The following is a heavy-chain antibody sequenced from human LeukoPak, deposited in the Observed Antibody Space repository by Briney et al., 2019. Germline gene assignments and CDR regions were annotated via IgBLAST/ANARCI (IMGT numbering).Heavy chain of an antibody. Sequence: ASVKVSCKASGYTFTSYGISWVRQAPGQGLEWMGIINPSGGSTSYAQKFQGRVTMTRDMSTSTVYMELSSLRSEDTAVYYCARGGTTTVTTLLGRGGSYWYFDLWGRGTLVTVSS. V-gene: IGHV1-46*01. CDR1: GYTFTSYG. D-gene: IGHD4-17*01. CDR2: INPSGGST. J-gene: IGHJ2*01. CDR3: ARGGTTTVTTLLGRGGSYWYFDL.